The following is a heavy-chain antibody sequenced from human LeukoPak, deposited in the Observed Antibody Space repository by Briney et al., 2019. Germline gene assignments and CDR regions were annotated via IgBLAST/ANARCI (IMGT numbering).Heavy chain of an antibody. V-gene: IGHV4-34*01. D-gene: IGHD6-13*01. CDR1: GGSFSGYQ. CDR2: INHRGST. CDR3: ARDVPVQQQLVNDNAFDI. J-gene: IGHJ3*02. Sequence: PSETLSLTCAVYGGSFSGYQWRWIRQPPGKGLEWIGEINHRGSTNYNPSLKSRVTISGDTSKNQFSLKLSSVTAADTAVYYCARDVPVQQQLVNDNAFDIWGQGTMVTVSS.